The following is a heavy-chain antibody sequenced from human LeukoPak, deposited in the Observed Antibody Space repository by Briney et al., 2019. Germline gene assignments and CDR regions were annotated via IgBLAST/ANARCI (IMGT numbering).Heavy chain of an antibody. CDR2: INSDGSWT. D-gene: IGHD2/OR15-2a*01. V-gene: IGHV3-74*01. J-gene: IGHJ4*02. CDR1: GFTFSSYA. CDR3: VSFYETY. Sequence: GGSLRLSCAASGFTFSSYAMHWVRQVPGKGMVWVSHINSDGSWTSYADSVKGRFTISKDNAKNTVYLQMNSLRAEDTAVYYCVSFYETYWGRGTLVTVSS.